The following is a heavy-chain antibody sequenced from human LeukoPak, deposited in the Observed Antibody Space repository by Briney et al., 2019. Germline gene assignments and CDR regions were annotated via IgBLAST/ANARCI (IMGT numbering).Heavy chain of an antibody. D-gene: IGHD3-3*01. Sequence: ASVKVSCKASGYTFTGDYMHWVRQAPGQGLEWMGWINPNSGGTNYEQKFQGRVTMTRDTSISTAYMELSRLRSDDSAVYYCARGFRDFWSGYYTSDAFDIWGQGTMVTVCS. CDR1: GYTFTGDY. CDR2: INPNSGGT. V-gene: IGHV1-2*02. J-gene: IGHJ3*02. CDR3: ARGFRDFWSGYYTSDAFDI.